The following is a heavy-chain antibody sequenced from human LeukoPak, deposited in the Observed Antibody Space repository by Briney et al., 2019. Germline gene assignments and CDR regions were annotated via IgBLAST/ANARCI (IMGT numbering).Heavy chain of an antibody. Sequence: SVTVSFTASGGTFSSHSINWLRQAPGQGLEWMGRIIPILNIPNYAQKFQGRVTLTADKSTSTAYMELSSLTSEDMAVYYCARGRLEWATYFDSWGQGTLVTVSS. D-gene: IGHD3-3*01. V-gene: IGHV1-69*02. CDR3: ARGRLEWATYFDS. CDR2: IIPILNIP. CDR1: GGTFSSHS. J-gene: IGHJ4*02.